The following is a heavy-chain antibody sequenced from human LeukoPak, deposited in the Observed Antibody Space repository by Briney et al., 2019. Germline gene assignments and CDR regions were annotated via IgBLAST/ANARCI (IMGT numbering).Heavy chain of an antibody. V-gene: IGHV3-30*04. Sequence: GGSLRLSCAASGFTFSNYAMNWIRQTPTKGLEWLAAISTDGNNQNYADSVKGRFTISRDNSKNTLYLQVSSLTVDDTAVYYFARDFGYWGQGTLVTVSS. CDR2: ISTDGNNQ. J-gene: IGHJ4*02. CDR1: GFTFSNYA. CDR3: ARDFGY.